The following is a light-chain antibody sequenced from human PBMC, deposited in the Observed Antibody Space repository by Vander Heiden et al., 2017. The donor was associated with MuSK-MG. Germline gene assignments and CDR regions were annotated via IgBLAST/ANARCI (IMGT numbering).Light chain of an antibody. CDR3: AAWDDSLNGPV. V-gene: IGLV1-44*01. CDR2: STN. Sequence: QSVLTQPPSASGTPGPRVTISCSGRDSNIGTSTVSWYQQLPGMAPQLLIYSTNKRPSGVPDRFAGAKSGPSASLIISGLQSEDEADYSCAAWDDSLNGPVFGGGTKLTVL. J-gene: IGLJ3*02. CDR1: DSNIGTST.